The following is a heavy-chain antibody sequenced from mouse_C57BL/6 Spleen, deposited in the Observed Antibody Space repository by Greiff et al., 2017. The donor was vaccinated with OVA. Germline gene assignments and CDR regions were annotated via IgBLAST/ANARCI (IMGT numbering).Heavy chain of an antibody. V-gene: IGHV1-55*01. J-gene: IGHJ1*03. CDR2: IYPGSGST. Sequence: QLQQPGAELVKPGASVKMSCKASGYTFTSYWITWVKQRPGQGLEWIGDIYPGSGSTNYNEKFKSKATLTVDTSSSTAYMQLISLTSEDSAVYYCARFTTVVGYFDVWGTGTTVTVSS. CDR1: GYTFTSYW. CDR3: ARFTTVVGYFDV. D-gene: IGHD1-1*01.